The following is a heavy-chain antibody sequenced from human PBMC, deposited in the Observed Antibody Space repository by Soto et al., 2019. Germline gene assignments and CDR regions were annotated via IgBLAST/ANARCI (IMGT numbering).Heavy chain of an antibody. V-gene: IGHV4-34*01. CDR2: NNHSGST. D-gene: IGHD3-3*01. CDR3: ARGKRPVFRFYGWFDP. J-gene: IGHJ5*02. CDR1: GGSFSGHY. Sequence: QVQLQQGGAGLLKPSETLSLTCAVYGGSFSGHYWSWIRQPPGKGLEWIGENNHSGSTNYNPSIKGRVTISVDTSKNPVALKLSSVTAADTAVYHCARGKRPVFRFYGWFDPCGQGTLVTVSS.